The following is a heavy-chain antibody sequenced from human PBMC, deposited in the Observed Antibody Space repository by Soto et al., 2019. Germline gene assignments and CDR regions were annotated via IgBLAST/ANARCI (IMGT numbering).Heavy chain of an antibody. D-gene: IGHD3-16*01. V-gene: IGHV5-51*01. Sequence: PGESLKISCKGSGYSCTSYWIGWVRQMPGKGLEWMGIIYPGDSDTRYSPSFQGQVTISADKSTSTAYVQWSSLKASDTAMYYCARRATYYHYFDYWGQGTLVTVSS. CDR3: ARRATYYHYFDY. CDR1: GYSCTSYW. CDR2: IYPGDSDT. J-gene: IGHJ4*02.